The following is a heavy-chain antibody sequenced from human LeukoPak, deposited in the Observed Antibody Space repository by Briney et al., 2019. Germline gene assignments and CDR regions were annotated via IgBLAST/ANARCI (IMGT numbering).Heavy chain of an antibody. V-gene: IGHV4-34*01. CDR2: INHSGST. J-gene: IGHJ4*02. Sequence: SETLSLTCTVSGGSISSYYWSWIRQPPGKGLEWIGEINHSGSTNYNPSLKSRVTISVDTSKNQFSLKLSSVTAADTAVYYCARGLIDYDSSGYYYGSNYLYFDYWGQGTLVTVSS. CDR3: ARGLIDYDSSGYYYGSNYLYFDY. CDR1: GGSISSYY. D-gene: IGHD3-22*01.